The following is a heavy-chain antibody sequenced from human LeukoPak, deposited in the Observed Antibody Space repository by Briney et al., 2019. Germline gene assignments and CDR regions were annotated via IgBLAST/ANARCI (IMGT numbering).Heavy chain of an antibody. Sequence: ASVKVSCKASGYTFTSYGISWVRQAPGQGLEWMGWINTNTGNPTYAQGFTGRFVFSLDTSVSTAYLQISSLKAEDTAVYYCARSAVEVVTAWDYFDYWGQGTLVTVSS. D-gene: IGHD2-21*02. CDR3: ARSAVEVVTAWDYFDY. J-gene: IGHJ4*02. CDR1: GYTFTSYG. CDR2: INTNTGNP. V-gene: IGHV7-4-1*02.